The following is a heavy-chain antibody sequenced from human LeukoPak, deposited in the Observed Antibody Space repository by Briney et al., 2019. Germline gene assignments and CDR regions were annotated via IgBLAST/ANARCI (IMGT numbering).Heavy chain of an antibody. Sequence: GASVKVSCKASGYTFTGYYMHWVRQAPGQGLEWMGWINPNSGGTNYAQKFQGRVTMTRDTSISTAYMELSRLRSDDTAVYYCARVLSSSGYYSTLDSAFDIWGQGTVVTVSS. V-gene: IGHV1-2*02. J-gene: IGHJ3*02. CDR3: ARVLSSSGYYSTLDSAFDI. D-gene: IGHD3-22*01. CDR1: GYTFTGYY. CDR2: INPNSGGT.